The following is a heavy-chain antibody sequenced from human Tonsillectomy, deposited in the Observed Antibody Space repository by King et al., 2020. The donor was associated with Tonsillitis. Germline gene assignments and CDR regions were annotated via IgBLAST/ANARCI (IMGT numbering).Heavy chain of an antibody. Sequence: VQLVESGGGLVQPGGSLRLSCAASGFTFSNSAMNWVRQAPGKGREWVSAISGSVGSTYYADSVKGRFTISRDNSKNTLYLQMDSLRAEDTAVYYCAKTSYSSSFGMDVWGQGTTVTVSS. D-gene: IGHD6-6*01. J-gene: IGHJ6*02. V-gene: IGHV3-23*04. CDR3: AKTSYSSSFGMDV. CDR1: GFTFSNSA. CDR2: ISGSVGST.